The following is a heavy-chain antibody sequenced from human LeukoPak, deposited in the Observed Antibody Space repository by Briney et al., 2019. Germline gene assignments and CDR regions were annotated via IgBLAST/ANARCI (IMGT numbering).Heavy chain of an antibody. Sequence: PGGSLRLSCAASGFTFSSYWMSWVRQAPGKGLEWVANIKQDGSEKYYVDSVKGRFTISRDNAKNSLYLQMNSLRAEDTAVYYCARDYCSSTSCLDYWVQGPLVTVSS. J-gene: IGHJ4*02. CDR1: GFTFSSYW. V-gene: IGHV3-7*01. CDR2: IKQDGSEK. D-gene: IGHD2-2*01. CDR3: ARDYCSSTSCLDY.